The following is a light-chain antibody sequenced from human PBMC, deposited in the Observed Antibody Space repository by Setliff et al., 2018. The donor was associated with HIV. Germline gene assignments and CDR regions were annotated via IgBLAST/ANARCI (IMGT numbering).Light chain of an antibody. V-gene: IGLV2-14*03. Sequence: SVLTQPASVSGSPGQSITISCTGTSSDVGGYNYVSWYQQHPGKAPKLMIYDVSNRPSGVSIRFSGSKSGNTASLTTSGLQAEDEADYYCSSYTSSSTLVFGTGTKVTVL. CDR3: SSYTSSSTLV. CDR1: SSDVGGYNY. CDR2: DVS. J-gene: IGLJ1*01.